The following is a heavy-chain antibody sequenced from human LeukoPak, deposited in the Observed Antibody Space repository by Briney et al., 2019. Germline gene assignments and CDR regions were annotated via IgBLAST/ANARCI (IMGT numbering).Heavy chain of an antibody. V-gene: IGHV4-61*02. D-gene: IGHD3-22*01. CDR1: GGSISSGSYY. Sequence: NPSETLSLTCTVSGGSISSGSYYWSWIRQPAGKGLEWIGRIYTSGSTNYNPSLKSRITISVDTSKNQFSLKLSSVTAADTAVYYCARWAYYDSSGYYGVQAFDIWGQGTMVTVSS. CDR2: IYTSGST. CDR3: ARWAYYDSSGYYGVQAFDI. J-gene: IGHJ3*02.